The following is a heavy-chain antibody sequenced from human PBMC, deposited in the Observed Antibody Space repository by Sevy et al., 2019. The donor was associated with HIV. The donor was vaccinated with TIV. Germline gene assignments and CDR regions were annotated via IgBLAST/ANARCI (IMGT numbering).Heavy chain of an antibody. J-gene: IGHJ4*02. V-gene: IGHV3-48*03. CDR2: ISSSGSSI. CDR3: ARDLPHLLPWELSRGSDY. Sequence: GESLKISCTASGFTFSSYDMNWVRQAPGKGLEWVSKISSSGSSIYYADSVKGRFTISRDDSKNTLYLQMSSLRAEDTAVYYCARDLPHLLPWELSRGSDYWGPGTLVTVSS. CDR1: GFTFSSYD. D-gene: IGHD3-16*02.